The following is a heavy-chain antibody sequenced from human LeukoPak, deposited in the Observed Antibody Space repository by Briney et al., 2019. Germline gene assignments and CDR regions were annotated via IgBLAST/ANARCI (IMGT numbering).Heavy chain of an antibody. CDR2: INSDGSST. CDR3: STGSGHASDI. CDR1: GFTFSSYW. V-gene: IGHV3-74*01. J-gene: IGHJ3*02. D-gene: IGHD3-10*01. Sequence: PGGSLRLSCAASGFTFSSYWMHWVRQVPGKGLVWVSRINSDGSSTSYADSVKGRFTISRDNAKNTLYVQMNSLRAEDTAVYYCSTGSGHASDIWGRGTMVTVSS.